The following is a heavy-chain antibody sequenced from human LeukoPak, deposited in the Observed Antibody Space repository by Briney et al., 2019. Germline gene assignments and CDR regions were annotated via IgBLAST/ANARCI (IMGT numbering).Heavy chain of an antibody. D-gene: IGHD5-24*01. CDR1: GGSFSGYY. V-gene: IGHV4-34*01. J-gene: IGHJ5*02. Sequence: PSETLSLTCAVYGGSFSGYYWSWIRQPPGKGLEWIGSIYYSGSTYYNPSLKSRVTISVDTSKNQFSLKLSSVTAADTAVYYCARGMATITPYNWFDPWGQGTLVTVSS. CDR2: IYYSGST. CDR3: ARGMATITPYNWFDP.